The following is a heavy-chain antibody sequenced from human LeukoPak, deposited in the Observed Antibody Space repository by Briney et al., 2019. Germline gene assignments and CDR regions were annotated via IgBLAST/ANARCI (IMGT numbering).Heavy chain of an antibody. V-gene: IGHV6-1*01. J-gene: IGHJ2*01. D-gene: IGHD6-13*01. Sequence: SQTLSLTCAISGDSVSSNSAAWNWIRQSPSRGLEWLGRTYYRSKWYNDYAVSVKSRITINPDTSKNQFSLQLNSVTPEDTAVYYCARGLEYSSSWYWGEPRYRYFDLWGRGTLITVSS. CDR1: GDSVSSNSAA. CDR3: ARGLEYSSSWYWGEPRYRYFDL. CDR2: TYYRSKWYN.